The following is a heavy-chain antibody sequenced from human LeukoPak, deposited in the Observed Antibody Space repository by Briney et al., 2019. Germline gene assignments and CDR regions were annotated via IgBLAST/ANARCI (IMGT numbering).Heavy chain of an antibody. Sequence: GGSLRLSCAASGFTFSSYAMSWVRQAPGKGLEWVSAISGSGGSTYYADSVKGRFTISRDNSKNSLYLQMNSLRTEDTALYYCAKNALYYDILTGPLDYWGQGTLVTVSS. J-gene: IGHJ4*02. D-gene: IGHD3-9*01. V-gene: IGHV3-23*01. CDR1: GFTFSSYA. CDR3: AKNALYYDILTGPLDY. CDR2: ISGSGGST.